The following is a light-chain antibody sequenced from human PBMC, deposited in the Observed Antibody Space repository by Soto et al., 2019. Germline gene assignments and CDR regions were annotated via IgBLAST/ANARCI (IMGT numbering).Light chain of an antibody. J-gene: IGLJ1*01. Sequence: QSVLTQPASVSGSPGQSITISCTGSSSAVGGYNYVSWYQHLPGKAPELMIYDVSNRPSGVSNRFSGSKSGNTASLTISGLQAEDEADYYCNSYTSSGTYVFGTGTKVTVL. CDR3: NSYTSSGTYV. CDR1: SSAVGGYNY. V-gene: IGLV2-14*03. CDR2: DVS.